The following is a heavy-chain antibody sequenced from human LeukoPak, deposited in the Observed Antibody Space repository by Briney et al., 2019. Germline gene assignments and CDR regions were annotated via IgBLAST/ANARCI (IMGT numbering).Heavy chain of an antibody. CDR1: GYTFTSYD. J-gene: IGHJ3*02. V-gene: IGHV1-8*01. Sequence: ASVKVSCKASGYTFTSYDINWVRQATGQGLEWMGWMNPNSGNTGYARKFQGRGTMTRNTSISTAYMELSSLRSEDTAVYYCARPGSSSDAFDIWGQGTMVTVSS. D-gene: IGHD2-15*01. CDR3: ARPGSSSDAFDI. CDR2: MNPNSGNT.